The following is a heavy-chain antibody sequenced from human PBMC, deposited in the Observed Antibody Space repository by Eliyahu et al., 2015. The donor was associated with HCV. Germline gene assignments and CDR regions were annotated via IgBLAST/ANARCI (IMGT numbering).Heavy chain of an antibody. D-gene: IGHD5-18*01. J-gene: IGHJ4*02. CDR3: ARAARGYSYGFDY. CDR2: MNPNSGNT. Sequence: QVQLVQSGAXVKKPGASVXVSCKASGXXFTSYXINWVRQATGXGLXWMGWMNPNSGNTGYAQKFQGGVTMTRNTSISTAYMELSSLRSEDTAMFYCARAARGYSYGFDYWGQGTLVTVSS. V-gene: IGHV1-8*01. CDR1: GXXFTSYX.